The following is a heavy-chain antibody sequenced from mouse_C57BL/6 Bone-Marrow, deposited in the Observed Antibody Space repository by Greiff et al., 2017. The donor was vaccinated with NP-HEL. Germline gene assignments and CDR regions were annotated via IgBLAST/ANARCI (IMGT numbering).Heavy chain of an antibody. V-gene: IGHV5-12*01. CDR1: GFTFSDYY. CDR2: ISNGGGST. CDR3: ARHLLLYFDV. Sequence: EVQGVESGGGLVQPGGSLKLSCAASGFTFSDYYMYWVRQTPEKRLEWVAYISNGGGSTYYPDTVKGRFTISRDNAKNTLYLQMSRLKSEDTAMYYCARHLLLYFDVWGTGTTVTVSS. D-gene: IGHD2-10*01. J-gene: IGHJ1*03.